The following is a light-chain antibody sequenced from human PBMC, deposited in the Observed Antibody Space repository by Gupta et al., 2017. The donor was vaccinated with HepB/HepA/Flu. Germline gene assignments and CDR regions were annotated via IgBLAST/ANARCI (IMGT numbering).Light chain of an antibody. V-gene: IGLV2-11*01. CDR1: NNDVGGYNY. CDR2: DVN. J-gene: IGLJ2*01. Sequence: QSALTPPRSVSGSPGQSVTISCTGTNNDVGGYNYVSWYQQHPGKAPKFMIYDVNKRPSGVPDRFSGSTSGNTASLTISGLQAEDEADYYCCSYAGRSSLVFGGGTKLTVL. CDR3: CSYAGRSSLV.